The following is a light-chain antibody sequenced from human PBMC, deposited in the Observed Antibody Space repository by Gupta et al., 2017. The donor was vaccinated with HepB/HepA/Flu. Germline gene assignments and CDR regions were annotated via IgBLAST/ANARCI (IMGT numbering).Light chain of an antibody. CDR3: SSYSSISFHFV. CDR1: NPDIGGYNY. CDR2: DVT. J-gene: IGLJ1*01. V-gene: IGLV2-14*03. Sequence: QSALTQPASVSGSPGQSITISCTGTNPDIGGYNYVSWYQRYPAKAPQLIIYDVTNRPSGISNRFSGSKSGTTASLTISGLEAEDEAEYFCSSYSSISFHFVFGGGTKATVL.